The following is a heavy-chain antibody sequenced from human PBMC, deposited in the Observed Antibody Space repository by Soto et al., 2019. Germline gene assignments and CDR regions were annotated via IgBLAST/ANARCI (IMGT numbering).Heavy chain of an antibody. CDR1: GFTVRSRH. V-gene: IGHV3-53*01. J-gene: IGHJ4*02. D-gene: IGHD6-25*01. CDR3: ARDLGGPDDY. Sequence: EVPLVESGGGLIQPGGSLRLTCAALGFTVRSRHMTWVRQAPGKGLEWVSVIYSGGSTWYADSVKGRFTISRDNFKNTLYLQMNSLRVEDTAVYYCARDLGGPDDYWGQGTLVTVSS. CDR2: IYSGGST.